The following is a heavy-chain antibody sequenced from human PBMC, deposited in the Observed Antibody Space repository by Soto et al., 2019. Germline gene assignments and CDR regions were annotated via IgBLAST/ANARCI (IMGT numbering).Heavy chain of an antibody. CDR1: GFSLNTRGVG. V-gene: IGHV2-5*02. CDR3: AHRQTYCGGDCYSGFDY. J-gene: IGHJ4*02. CDR2: IYWDDDR. Sequence: GPTLVNPTQTLTLTCTFSGFSLNTRGVGVGWIRQPPGKALEWLALIYWDDDRRYSPSLKSRPTITKDTSKNQVVLTMTNMDPVDTATYYCAHRQTYCGGDCYSGFDYWGQGTLVTVSS. D-gene: IGHD2-21*02.